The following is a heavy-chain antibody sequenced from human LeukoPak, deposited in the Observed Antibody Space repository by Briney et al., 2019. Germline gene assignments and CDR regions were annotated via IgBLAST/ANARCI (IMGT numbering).Heavy chain of an antibody. Sequence: GGSLRLSCAASGFSFSTYAMHWVRQAPGKGLDWVAMIWSDASNQYYADSVKGRFTISRDNAKNSLYLQMNSLRAEDTAVYYCAREDLTGAYWGQGTLVTVSS. CDR1: GFSFSTYA. CDR2: IWSDASNQ. J-gene: IGHJ4*02. CDR3: AREDLTGAY. D-gene: IGHD4-11*01. V-gene: IGHV3-33*01.